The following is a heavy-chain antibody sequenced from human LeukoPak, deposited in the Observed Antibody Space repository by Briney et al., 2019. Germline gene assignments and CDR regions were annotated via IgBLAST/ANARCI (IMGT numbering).Heavy chain of an antibody. J-gene: IGHJ3*02. CDR3: AKEGSSSPDAFDI. Sequence: PGGSLRLSCAASGFSFSTADMHWVRQAPGKGLEWVAFLRSGGNDKYYAGSVKGRFTISRDNSKNTLFLQMNSLRAEDTAVYYCAKEGSSSPDAFDIWGQGTMVTVSS. CDR1: GFSFSTAD. V-gene: IGHV3-30*02. D-gene: IGHD6-13*01. CDR2: LRSGGNDK.